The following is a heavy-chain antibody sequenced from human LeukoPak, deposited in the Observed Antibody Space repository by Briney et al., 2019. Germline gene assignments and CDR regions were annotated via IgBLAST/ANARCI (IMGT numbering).Heavy chain of an antibody. Sequence: PGGSLRLSCATSGFIFSNAWMSWVRQAPGKGLEWVGHSESKVDGGTPDYAAPVKGRFIISRDDSRSTPYLQMNSLKTEDTAVYYCTTHRDYSSGFNFDYWGQGALVTVSS. CDR3: TTHRDYSSGFNFDY. J-gene: IGHJ4*02. D-gene: IGHD6-19*01. CDR1: GFIFSNAW. V-gene: IGHV3-15*04. CDR2: SESKVDGGTP.